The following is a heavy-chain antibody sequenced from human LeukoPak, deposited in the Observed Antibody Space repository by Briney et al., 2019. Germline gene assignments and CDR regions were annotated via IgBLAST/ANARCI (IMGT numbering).Heavy chain of an antibody. J-gene: IGHJ3*02. CDR1: GFTFSAFA. Sequence: PGGSLRLSCAASGFTFSAFAMHWARQAPGKGLESVAAISYDASNKYYAVSVRGRFTISRDNSRNTLFLQMNSLRADDTAVYYCARGTTDIVAEISDAFDIWGQGTVVTVSS. CDR2: ISYDASNK. D-gene: IGHD5-12*01. CDR3: ARGTTDIVAEISDAFDI. V-gene: IGHV3-30-3*01.